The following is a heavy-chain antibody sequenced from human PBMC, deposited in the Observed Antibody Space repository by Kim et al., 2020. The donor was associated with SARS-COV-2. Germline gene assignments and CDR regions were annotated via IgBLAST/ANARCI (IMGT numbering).Heavy chain of an antibody. CDR3: TRASAGFDY. CDR2: K. Sequence: KNYPGSGKGRFNISRENAKNSLYPQMNSLRAGDTAVYYCTRASAGFDYWGQGTLVTVSS. V-gene: IGHV3-13*01. J-gene: IGHJ4*02.